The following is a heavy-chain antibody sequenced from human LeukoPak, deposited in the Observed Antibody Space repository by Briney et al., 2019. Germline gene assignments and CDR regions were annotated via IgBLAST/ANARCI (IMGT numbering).Heavy chain of an antibody. CDR2: INHSGST. Sequence: SETLSLTCAVYGGSFSGYYWSWIRQPPGKGLEWIGEINHSGSTNYNPSLKSRVTISVDTSKNRFSLKLSSVTAADTAVYYCARGRGFLRAYYFDYWGQGTLVTVSS. CDR1: GGSFSGYY. J-gene: IGHJ4*02. D-gene: IGHD2/OR15-2a*01. CDR3: ARGRGFLRAYYFDY. V-gene: IGHV4-34*01.